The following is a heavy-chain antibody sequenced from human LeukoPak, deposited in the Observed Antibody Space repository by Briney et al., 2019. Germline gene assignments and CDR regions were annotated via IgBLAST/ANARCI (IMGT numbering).Heavy chain of an antibody. Sequence: SETLPRTCTVSGGSISSSSYYWGWIRQPPGKGLEWIGNIYYSGNTYYNPSLKSRVTISVDTSKNQFSLKLSSVTAADTAVYYCASPTAGDDGGYFQHWGQGTLVTVSS. D-gene: IGHD6-25*01. CDR3: ASPTAGDDGGYFQH. CDR2: IYYSGNT. CDR1: GGSISSSSYY. J-gene: IGHJ1*01. V-gene: IGHV4-39*01.